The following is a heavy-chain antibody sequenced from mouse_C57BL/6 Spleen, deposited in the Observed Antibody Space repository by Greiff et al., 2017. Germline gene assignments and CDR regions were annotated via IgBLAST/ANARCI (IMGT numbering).Heavy chain of an antibody. CDR3: ARSAYYVSSYHYFDY. D-gene: IGHD1-1*01. J-gene: IGHJ2*01. V-gene: IGHV1-69*01. Sequence: QVQLQQPGAELVMPGASVKLSCKASGYTFTSYWMHWVKQRPGQGLEWIGAIAPSDSYTNYNQKFKGKSTLTVDKSSSTAYMQLSSLTSEDSAVYYCARSAYYVSSYHYFDYWGQGTTLTVSS. CDR2: IAPSDSYT. CDR1: GYTFTSYW.